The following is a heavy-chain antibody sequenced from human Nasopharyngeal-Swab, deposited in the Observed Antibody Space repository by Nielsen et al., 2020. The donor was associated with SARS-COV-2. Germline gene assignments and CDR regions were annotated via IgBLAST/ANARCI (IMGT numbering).Heavy chain of an antibody. Sequence: GESLKISCRGSGYSFTSYWIGWVRQMPGKGLEWMGIIYPGDSDTRYSPSFQGQVTISADKSISTAYLQWSSLKASDTAMYYCARPKTGSSSTSCYAGDAFDIWGQGTMVTVSS. CDR3: ARPKTGSSSTSCYAGDAFDI. V-gene: IGHV5-51*01. D-gene: IGHD2-2*01. J-gene: IGHJ3*02. CDR1: GYSFTSYW. CDR2: IYPGDSDT.